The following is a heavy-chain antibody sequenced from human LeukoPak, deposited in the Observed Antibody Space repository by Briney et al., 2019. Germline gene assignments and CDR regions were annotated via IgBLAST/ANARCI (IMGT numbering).Heavy chain of an antibody. J-gene: IGHJ4*02. V-gene: IGHV4-59*08. Sequence: SETLSLTCTVSGGSISSYYWSWIRQPPGKGLEWIGYIYYSGSTNYNPSLKSRVTISVDTSKNQSSLKLSSVTAADTAVYYCARLGPVDTAMVYFDYWGQGTLVTVSS. D-gene: IGHD5-18*01. CDR2: IYYSGST. CDR1: GGSISSYY. CDR3: ARLGPVDTAMVYFDY.